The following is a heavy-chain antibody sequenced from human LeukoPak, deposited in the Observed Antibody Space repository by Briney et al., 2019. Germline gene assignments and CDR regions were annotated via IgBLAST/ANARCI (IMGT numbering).Heavy chain of an antibody. CDR3: ASLGHSSSWSSDAFDI. CDR1: GYTFTSYD. Sequence: ASVKVSCKASGYTFTSYDINWVRQATGQGLEWMGWMNPNSGNTGYAQKFQGRVTMTRNTSISTAYMELSSLRSEDTAVYYCASLGHSSSWSSDAFDIWGQGTMVTVSS. J-gene: IGHJ3*02. V-gene: IGHV1-8*01. D-gene: IGHD6-13*01. CDR2: MNPNSGNT.